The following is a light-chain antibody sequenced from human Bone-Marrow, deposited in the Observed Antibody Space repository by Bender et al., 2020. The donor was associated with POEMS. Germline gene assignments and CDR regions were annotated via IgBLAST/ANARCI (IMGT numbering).Light chain of an antibody. CDR3: SSYTRSTSYV. J-gene: IGLJ1*01. CDR1: NSDVGFSNR. CDR2: EVT. Sequence: QSALTQPASVSGSPGQSITISCSGTNSDVGFSNRVSWYQQHPGKAHKLLIYEVTQRPSGVSNRFSGSKSGNTASLTISGLQAEDEADYYCSSYTRSTSYVFGTGTKVTVL. V-gene: IGLV2-14*02.